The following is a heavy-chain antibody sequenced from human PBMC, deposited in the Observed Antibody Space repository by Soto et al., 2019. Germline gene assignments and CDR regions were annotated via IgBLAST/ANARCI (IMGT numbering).Heavy chain of an antibody. D-gene: IGHD6-13*01. CDR2: IYSSGSA. CDR3: ARGGSSWTGAWYFDL. Sequence: QVQLQESGPGLVKPSETLSLTCTVSGGSISNYYWSWIRQSPGMGLEWIGYIYSSGSANYNPSLKSRIIISVDTSKNQFPLKLNSVTAADTAVYFCARGGSSWTGAWYFDLWGRGTLVTVSS. V-gene: IGHV4-59*01. J-gene: IGHJ2*01. CDR1: GGSISNYY.